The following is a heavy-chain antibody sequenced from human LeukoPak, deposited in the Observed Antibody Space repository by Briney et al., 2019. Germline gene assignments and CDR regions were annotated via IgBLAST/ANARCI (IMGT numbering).Heavy chain of an antibody. J-gene: IGHJ4*02. CDR3: ARSIWYNRQYYFDY. CDR2: INCGNGKT. V-gene: IGHV1-3*01. CDR1: GYSFNNYA. D-gene: IGHD6-13*01. Sequence: ALVKVSCKASGYSFNNYAMQWVRQAPGQRLEWMGWINCGNGKTKYSEKFQGTVTITRDTSATTAYMDLSSLRSEDTAVYYCARSIWYNRQYYFDYWGQGTLVTVSS.